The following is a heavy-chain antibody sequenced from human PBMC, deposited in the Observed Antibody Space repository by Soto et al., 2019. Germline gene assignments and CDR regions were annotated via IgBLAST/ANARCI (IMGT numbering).Heavy chain of an antibody. J-gene: IGHJ4*02. Sequence: SETLSLTCTVSGGSISSSSYYWGWIRQPPGKGLEWIGSIYYSGSTYYNPSLKSGVTISVDTSKNQFSLKLRSVTAADTAVYYCARTGPVLELHYFDYWGQGTLVTVSS. CDR1: GGSISSSSYY. CDR2: IYYSGST. CDR3: ARTGPVLELHYFDY. D-gene: IGHD3-3*01. V-gene: IGHV4-39*01.